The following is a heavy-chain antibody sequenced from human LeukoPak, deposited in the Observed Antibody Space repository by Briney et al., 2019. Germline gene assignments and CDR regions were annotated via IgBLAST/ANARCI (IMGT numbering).Heavy chain of an antibody. CDR2: IIPIFGTA. V-gene: IGHV1-69*01. CDR1: GGTFSSYA. J-gene: IGHJ3*02. Sequence: SVKVSCKASGGTFSSYAISWVRQAPGQGLEWMGGIIPIFGTANYAQKFQGRVTITADESTSTAYMELSSLRSGDTAVYYCAREGYYNSGLDAFDIWGQGTMVTVSS. CDR3: AREGYYNSGLDAFDI. D-gene: IGHD2/OR15-2a*01.